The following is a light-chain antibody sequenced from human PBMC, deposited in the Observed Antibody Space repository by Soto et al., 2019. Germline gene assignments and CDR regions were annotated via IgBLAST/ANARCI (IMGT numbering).Light chain of an antibody. J-gene: IGKJ5*01. CDR1: QSVSSN. CDR3: QQYNNWPIT. Sequence: EVVMMQSPATPSVSPGERATLSCKSSQSVSSNLAWYQQKPGQAPRLLIYGASTRSTGIPARFSGSGFGTEFTLAISSLQSEDFAVYYCQQYNNWPITFGQATRLVI. V-gene: IGKV3-15*01. CDR2: GAS.